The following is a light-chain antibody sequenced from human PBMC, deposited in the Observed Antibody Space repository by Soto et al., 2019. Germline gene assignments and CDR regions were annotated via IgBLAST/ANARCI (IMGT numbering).Light chain of an antibody. CDR3: QQRSNWPRT. J-gene: IGKJ1*01. CDR1: QSVTNY. CDR2: DVS. Sequence: EIFLTQSPDTLSLSPGERATLTCRASQSVTNYIAWYQQRPGQAPRLLIYDVSNRATGIPARFSGSGSGTDFTLTVSSLEPEDFAVYYCQQRSNWPRTFGQGTKVDIK. V-gene: IGKV3-11*01.